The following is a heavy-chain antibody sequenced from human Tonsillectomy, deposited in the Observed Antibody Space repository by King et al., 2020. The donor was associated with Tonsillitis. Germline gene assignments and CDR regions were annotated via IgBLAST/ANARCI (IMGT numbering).Heavy chain of an antibody. Sequence: VQLVGSGGGLVQPGGSLRLSCAASGFTFSSYSMNWVRQAPGKGLEWVSYISSSSSTIYYADSVKGRFTISRDNAKNSLYLQMNSLRDEDTAVYYCARVSGGSGYCSGGSCLYNYYYYGMDVWGQGTTVTVSS. J-gene: IGHJ6*02. D-gene: IGHD2-15*01. CDR1: GFTFSSYS. CDR2: ISSSSSTI. CDR3: ARVSGGSGYCSGGSCLYNYYYYGMDV. V-gene: IGHV3-48*02.